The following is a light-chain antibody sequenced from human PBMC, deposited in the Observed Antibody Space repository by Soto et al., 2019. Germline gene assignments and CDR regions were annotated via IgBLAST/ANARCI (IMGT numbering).Light chain of an antibody. J-gene: IGKJ1*01. V-gene: IGKV4-1*01. Sequence: DIVMTQSPASLAVSLGERATINCKSSQSVLYSSNNKNYLAWYQQKPGQPPKLLIYWASTRESGVPDRFSGSGSGTDFTLTISSLQAEDVAVYYCQQYYSTPPTLGQGNKVEIK. CDR2: WAS. CDR3: QQYYSTPPT. CDR1: QSVLYSSNNKNY.